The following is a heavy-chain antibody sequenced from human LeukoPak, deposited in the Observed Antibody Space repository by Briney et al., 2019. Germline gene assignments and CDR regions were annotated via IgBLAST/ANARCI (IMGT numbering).Heavy chain of an antibody. D-gene: IGHD3-10*01. CDR1: GFIFSKYT. CDR2: IGGSGGKT. V-gene: IGHV3-23*01. Sequence: GGSLRLSCAASGFIFSKYTMSWVRQAPGKGLEWVSAIGGSGGKTFYAESVKGRFTISRDISKNTLYLQMNSLRAEDTAVYYCAKLWFGELGDYFDYWGQGTLVTVSS. J-gene: IGHJ4*02. CDR3: AKLWFGELGDYFDY.